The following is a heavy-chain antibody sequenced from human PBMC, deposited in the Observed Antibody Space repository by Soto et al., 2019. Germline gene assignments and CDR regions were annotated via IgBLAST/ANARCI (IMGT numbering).Heavy chain of an antibody. V-gene: IGHV3-33*01. D-gene: IGHD4-4*01. J-gene: IGHJ5*02. CDR3: ARESGALTVTRYNWFDP. CDR2: IWYDGSNK. CDR1: GFTFSSYD. Sequence: QVQLVESGGGVVQPGRSLRLSCAASGFTFSSYDMHWVRQAPGKGLDWVAVIWYDGSNKYYADSVKGRFTISRDNSKNTLDLQMNSLRAEDTAVYYCARESGALTVTRYNWFDPWGQGTLVTVSS.